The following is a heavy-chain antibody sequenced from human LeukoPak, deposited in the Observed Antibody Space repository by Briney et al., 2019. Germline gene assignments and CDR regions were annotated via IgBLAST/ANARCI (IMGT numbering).Heavy chain of an antibody. CDR3: AKECNYDILTGYYTGCLGY. Sequence: GGSLRLSCGASGFSFSTYSMHWVRQAPGKGLEWVSSISGSSLDILYADSVKGRFTISRDNSKNTLYLQMNSLRAEDTAVYYCAKECNYDILTGYYTGCLGYWGQGTLVTVSS. J-gene: IGHJ4*02. CDR1: GFSFSTYS. D-gene: IGHD3-9*01. V-gene: IGHV3-21*04. CDR2: ISGSSLDI.